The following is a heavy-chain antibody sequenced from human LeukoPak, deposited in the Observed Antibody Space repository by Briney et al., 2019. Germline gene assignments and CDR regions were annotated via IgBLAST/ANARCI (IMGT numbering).Heavy chain of an antibody. D-gene: IGHD1-26*01. CDR2: LYGSGTT. CDR1: GGSISSYY. J-gene: IGHJ4*02. CDR3: ARATYSGDTSYVFDY. Sequence: SETLSLTCTVSGGSISSYYWSWIRQPPGKGLEWIGRLYGSGTTSYNPSLASRVSMSLDTSRNQFSLRLNSVTAADTAVYYCARATYSGDTSYVFDYWGQGTLVSVSS. V-gene: IGHV4-4*07.